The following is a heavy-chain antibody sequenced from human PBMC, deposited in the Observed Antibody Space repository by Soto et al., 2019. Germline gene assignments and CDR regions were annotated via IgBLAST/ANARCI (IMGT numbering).Heavy chain of an antibody. V-gene: IGHV1-2*02. CDR2: INPNSGGT. Sequence: QVQLVQSGAEVKKPGASVKVSCKASGYTFTGYYMHWVRQAPGQGLEWMGWINPNSGGTNYAQKFQGRVTMTRDTSISTAYMELSRLRSEDTDVYCCAIEKASIAPWRYWGQGTLVTVSS. CDR1: GYTFTGYY. J-gene: IGHJ4*02. D-gene: IGHD6-13*01. CDR3: AIEKASIAPWRY.